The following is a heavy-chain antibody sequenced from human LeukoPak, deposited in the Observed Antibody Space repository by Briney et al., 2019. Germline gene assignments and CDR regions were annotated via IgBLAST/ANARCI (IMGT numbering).Heavy chain of an antibody. CDR3: AKEFIAGDGHVDCDS. Sequence: SGGSLRLSCAASGFTISTYAMTWVRQAPGKGLEWVSSITSSGATTYYADSVKGRFTISRGISKNTLYLQMNSLTAEDSAAYYCAKEFIAGDGHVDCDSWGQGTLVTVSS. CDR2: ITSSGATT. J-gene: IGHJ4*02. D-gene: IGHD5-24*01. CDR1: GFTISTYA. V-gene: IGHV3-23*01.